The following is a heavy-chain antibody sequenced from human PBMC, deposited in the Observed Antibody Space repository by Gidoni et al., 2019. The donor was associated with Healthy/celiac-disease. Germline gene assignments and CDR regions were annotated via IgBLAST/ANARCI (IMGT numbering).Heavy chain of an antibody. CDR3: ARCPITIFGVVIGGGWFDP. D-gene: IGHD3-3*01. CDR2: IYYSGST. Sequence: QLQLQESGPGLVKPSETLSLTCTVAGGSISSSSYYWGWIRQPPGKGLEWIGSIYYSGSTYYNPSLTSRVTISVDTSKTQFSLKLSSVTAADTAVYYCARCPITIFGVVIGGGWFDPWGQGTLVTVSS. V-gene: IGHV4-39*01. J-gene: IGHJ5*02. CDR1: GGSISSSSYY.